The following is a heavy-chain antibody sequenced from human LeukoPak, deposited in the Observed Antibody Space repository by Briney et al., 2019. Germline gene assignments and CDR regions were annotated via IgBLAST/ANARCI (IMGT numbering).Heavy chain of an antibody. Sequence: GGSLRLSCAASGFTFFSYAMSWVRQAPGKGLEWVSYISTGSTTISYADSVKGRFTISRDNAKSSLYLEMNSLRAEDTAMYYCARGFYTPDYWGQGTLVTVSS. CDR3: ARGFYTPDY. V-gene: IGHV3-48*01. J-gene: IGHJ4*02. CDR2: ISTGSTTI. CDR1: GFTFFSYA.